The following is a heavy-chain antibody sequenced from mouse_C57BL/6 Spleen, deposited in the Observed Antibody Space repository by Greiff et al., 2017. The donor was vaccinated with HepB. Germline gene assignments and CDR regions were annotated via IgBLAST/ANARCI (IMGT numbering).Heavy chain of an antibody. Sequence: EVKLMESGGGLVKPGGSLKLSCAASGFTFSSYAMSWVRQTPEKRLEWVATISDGGSYTYYPDNVKGRFTISRDNAKNNLYLQMSHLKSEDTAMYYCARDGGSSLAWFAYWGQGTLVTVSA. D-gene: IGHD1-1*01. CDR2: ISDGGSYT. V-gene: IGHV5-4*01. CDR3: ARDGGSSLAWFAY. J-gene: IGHJ3*01. CDR1: GFTFSSYA.